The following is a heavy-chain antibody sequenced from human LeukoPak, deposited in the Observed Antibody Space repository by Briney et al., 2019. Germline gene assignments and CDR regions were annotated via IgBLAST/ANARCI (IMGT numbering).Heavy chain of an antibody. V-gene: IGHV6-1*01. D-gene: IGHD2-2*01. J-gene: IGHJ6*03. CDR2: TYYRSKWYN. CDR1: GDSVSSNSAA. CDR3: ARRVVVPAAYYYYYYMDV. Sequence: SQTLSLTCAISGDSVSSNSAAWNWIRQSPSRGLEWLGRTYYRSKWYNDYAVSVKSRITINPDTSKNQFSLQLNSVTPEDTAVYYCARRVVVPAAYYYYYYMDVWGKGTTVTVSS.